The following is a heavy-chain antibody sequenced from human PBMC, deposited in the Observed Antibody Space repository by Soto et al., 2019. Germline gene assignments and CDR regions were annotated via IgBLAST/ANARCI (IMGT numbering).Heavy chain of an antibody. CDR3: ARVAGSIAARPPYYYYYMDV. D-gene: IGHD6-6*01. V-gene: IGHV1-18*01. Sequence: GASVKVSCKASGYTFTSYGISWVRQAPGQGLEWMGRISAYNGNTNYAQKLQGRVTMTTDTSTSTAYMELRSLRSDDTAVYYCARVAGSIAARPPYYYYYMDVWGKGTTVTVSS. CDR1: GYTFTSYG. J-gene: IGHJ6*03. CDR2: ISAYNGNT.